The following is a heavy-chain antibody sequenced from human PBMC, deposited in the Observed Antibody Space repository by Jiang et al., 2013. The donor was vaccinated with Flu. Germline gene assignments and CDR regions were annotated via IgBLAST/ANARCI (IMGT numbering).Heavy chain of an antibody. Sequence: VQLLESGGGLVQPGGSLRLSCAASGFTVSSNYMSWVRQAPGKGLEWVSVIYSGGSTYYADSVKGRFTISRDNSKNTLYLQMNSLRAEDTAVYYCARVRSGWYGIDPWGQGTLVTVSS. CDR3: ARVRSGWYGIDP. D-gene: IGHD6-19*01. J-gene: IGHJ5*02. CDR1: GFTVSSNY. V-gene: IGHV3-66*01. CDR2: IYSGGST.